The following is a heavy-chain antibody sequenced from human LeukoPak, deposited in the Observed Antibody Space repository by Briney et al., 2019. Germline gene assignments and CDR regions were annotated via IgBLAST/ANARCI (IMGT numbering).Heavy chain of an antibody. Sequence: PGGSLRLSCAASGFTFSSYAMSWVRQAPGKGLEWVSAISGSGGSTYYADPVKGRFTISRDNSKNTLSVQMNSLRVEDTAVYYCARSTGLSDSGGHPLDYWGQGSLVIVSS. CDR1: GFTFSSYA. CDR3: ARSTGLSDSGGHPLDY. D-gene: IGHD3-22*01. CDR2: ISGSGGST. J-gene: IGHJ4*02. V-gene: IGHV3-23*01.